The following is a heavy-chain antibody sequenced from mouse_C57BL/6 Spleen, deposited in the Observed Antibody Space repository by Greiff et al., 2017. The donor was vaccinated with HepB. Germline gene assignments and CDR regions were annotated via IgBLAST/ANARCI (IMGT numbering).Heavy chain of an antibody. V-gene: IGHV1-69*01. CDR3: ARADAWFDY. CDR1: GYTFTSYW. Sequence: QVQLKQPGAELVMPGASVKLSCKASGYTFTSYWMHWVKQRPGQGLEWIGEMDPSDSYTNYNQKFKGKSTLTVDKSSSTAYMQLSSLTSEDSAVYYCARADAWFDYWGQGTLVTVSA. J-gene: IGHJ3*01. CDR2: MDPSDSYT.